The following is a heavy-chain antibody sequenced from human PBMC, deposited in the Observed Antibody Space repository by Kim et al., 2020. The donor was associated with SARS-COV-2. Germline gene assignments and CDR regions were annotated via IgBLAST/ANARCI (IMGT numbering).Heavy chain of an antibody. CDR2: ISAYNGNT. J-gene: IGHJ4*02. Sequence: ASVKVSCKASGYTFTSYGISWMRQAPGQGLEWMGWISAYNGNTKYAQKIKGRVTMTTDTSTSTAYMELRSLRSDDTAVGYCAREVHYFDSSGWDYWGQGT. CDR1: GYTFTSYG. CDR3: AREVHYFDSSGWDY. D-gene: IGHD3-22*01. V-gene: IGHV1-18*01.